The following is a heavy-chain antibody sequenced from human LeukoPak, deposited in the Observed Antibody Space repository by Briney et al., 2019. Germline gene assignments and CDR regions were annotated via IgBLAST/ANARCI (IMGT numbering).Heavy chain of an antibody. V-gene: IGHV1-69*04. J-gene: IGHJ4*02. CDR1: GGTFSSYA. D-gene: IGHD6-13*01. Sequence: SVKASCKASGGTFSSYAISWVRQAPGQGLEWMGRIIPIFGIANYAQKFQGRVTITADKSTSTAYMELSSLRSEDTAVYYCAHDGIAAAGTNGGYWGQGTLVTVSS. CDR3: AHDGIAAAGTNGGY. CDR2: IIPIFGIA.